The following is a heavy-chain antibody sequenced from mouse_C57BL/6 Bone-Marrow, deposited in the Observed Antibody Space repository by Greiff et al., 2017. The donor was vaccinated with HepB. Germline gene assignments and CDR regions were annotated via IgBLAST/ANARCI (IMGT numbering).Heavy chain of an antibody. D-gene: IGHD4-1*02. CDR3: TRDPSTGTDY. CDR2: ISSGGDYI. CDR1: GFTFSSYA. V-gene: IGHV5-9-1*02. J-gene: IGHJ2*01. Sequence: EVKLMESGEGLVKPGGSLKLSCAASGFTFSSYAMSWVRQTPEKRLEWVAYISSGGDYIYYADTVKGRFTISRDNARNTLYLQMSSLKSEDTAMYYCTRDPSTGTDYWGQGTTLTVSS.